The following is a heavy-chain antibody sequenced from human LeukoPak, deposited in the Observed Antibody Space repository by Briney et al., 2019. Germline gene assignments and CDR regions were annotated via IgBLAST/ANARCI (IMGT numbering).Heavy chain of an antibody. D-gene: IGHD4-23*01. CDR2: IYHSGST. Sequence: SRTLSLTCAVSGGSISSSNWWSWVRQPPGKGLEWIGEIYHSGSTNYNPSLKSRVTISVDKSKNQFSLKLSSVTAADTAMYYCAGNGGNSNFDYWGQGTLVTVSS. J-gene: IGHJ4*02. CDR1: GGSISSSNW. CDR3: AGNGGNSNFDY. V-gene: IGHV4-4*02.